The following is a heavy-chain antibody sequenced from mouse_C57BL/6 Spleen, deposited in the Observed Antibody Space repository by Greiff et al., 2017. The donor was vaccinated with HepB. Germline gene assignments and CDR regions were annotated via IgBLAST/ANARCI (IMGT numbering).Heavy chain of an antibody. Sequence: LVESGAELVKPGASVKLSCKASGYTFTEYTIHWVKQRSGQGLEWIGWFYPGSGSIKYNEKFKDKATLTADKSSSTVYMELSRLTSEDSAVYFCARHEDTEVYYYGSSYGFAYWGQGTLVTVSA. CDR2: FYPGSGSI. CDR3: ARHEDTEVYYYGSSYGFAY. D-gene: IGHD1-1*01. J-gene: IGHJ3*01. V-gene: IGHV1-62-2*01. CDR1: GYTFTEYT.